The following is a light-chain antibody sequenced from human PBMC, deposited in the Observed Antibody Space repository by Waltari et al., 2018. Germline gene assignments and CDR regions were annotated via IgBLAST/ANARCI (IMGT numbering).Light chain of an antibody. V-gene: IGLV2-11*01. CDR2: DVT. J-gene: IGLJ3*02. CDR1: TSDVRSYNS. Sequence: QSALTQPRSVSGSLGQSVTISCTGSTSDVRSYNSSSWYQQHPGKPPQLLVYDVTKRPRGVPVRCSGAKSGHTASLVISGLQAEDEADYYCSSYRGGITWVFGGGTKLTVL. CDR3: SSYRGGITWV.